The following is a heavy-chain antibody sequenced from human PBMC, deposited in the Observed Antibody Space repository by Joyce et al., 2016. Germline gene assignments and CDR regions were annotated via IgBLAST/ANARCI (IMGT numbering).Heavy chain of an antibody. J-gene: IGHJ6*02. Sequence: EVQLVESGGGLVQPGGSLRRSCAASGFIFSNYTMKWVRQAPWKGLEWVSHISRSSRTIYYADSVKGRFTISRDNAKNSLYLQMNSLRAEDTAVYYCARKKYYGSGSYYKYYYYAMDVWGQGTTVTVSS. CDR2: ISRSSRTI. CDR1: GFIFSNYT. CDR3: ARKKYYGSGSYYKYYYYAMDV. V-gene: IGHV3-48*04. D-gene: IGHD3-10*01.